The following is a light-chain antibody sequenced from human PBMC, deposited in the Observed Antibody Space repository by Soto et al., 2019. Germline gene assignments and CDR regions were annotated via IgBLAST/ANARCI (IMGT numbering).Light chain of an antibody. CDR1: QGIRSD. V-gene: IGKV1-6*01. CDR2: AAS. CDR3: LQSYNFPRT. Sequence: AIQMTQSPSSLYASVGDRVTISCRAIQGIRSDLAWYQQKPGKAPKLLIFAASTLQSGVPSRFSGRGSATDFTLTISSLQPEDFATYYCLQSYNFPRTFGQGTKVEIK. J-gene: IGKJ1*01.